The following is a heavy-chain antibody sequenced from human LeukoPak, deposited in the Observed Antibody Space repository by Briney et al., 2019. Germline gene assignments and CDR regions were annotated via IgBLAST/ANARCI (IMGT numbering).Heavy chain of an antibody. D-gene: IGHD2-15*01. Sequence: ASVKVSCKASGYTFTSYDINWVRQATGQGLAWMGWMNPNSGNTGYAQKFQGRVTMTRNTSISTAYMELSSLRSEDTAVYYCARAYCSGGSCRNYYYYGMDVWGQGTTVTVFS. CDR2: MNPNSGNT. V-gene: IGHV1-8*01. J-gene: IGHJ6*02. CDR3: ARAYCSGGSCRNYYYYGMDV. CDR1: GYTFTSYD.